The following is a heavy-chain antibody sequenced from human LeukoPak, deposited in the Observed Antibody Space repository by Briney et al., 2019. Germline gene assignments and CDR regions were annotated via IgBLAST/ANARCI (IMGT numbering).Heavy chain of an antibody. CDR2: ISYDGSDK. D-gene: IGHD6-19*01. CDR3: AKDGLRTVAIDY. J-gene: IGHJ4*02. Sequence: HPGGSLRLSCAASGFTFSTYGIHWIRQVPGKGLEWLTVISYDGSDKYYADSVKGRFTISRDNSKNTLYLQMNSLRVDDTAVYYCAKDGLRTVAIDYWGQGTLVTVSS. V-gene: IGHV3-30*18. CDR1: GFTFSTYG.